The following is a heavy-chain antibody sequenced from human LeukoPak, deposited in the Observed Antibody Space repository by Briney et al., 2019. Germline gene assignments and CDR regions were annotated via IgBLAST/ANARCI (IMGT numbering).Heavy chain of an antibody. Sequence: GGSLRLSCAASGFTFSSYSMNWVRQAPGKGLEWVSSISSSSSYIYYADLVKGRFTISRDNAMNSLYLQMNSLRAEDTAVYYCARDRGRLTLAELDYWGQGTLVTVSS. CDR3: ARDRGRLTLAELDY. CDR1: GFTFSSYS. D-gene: IGHD3-10*01. J-gene: IGHJ4*02. V-gene: IGHV3-21*01. CDR2: ISSSSSYI.